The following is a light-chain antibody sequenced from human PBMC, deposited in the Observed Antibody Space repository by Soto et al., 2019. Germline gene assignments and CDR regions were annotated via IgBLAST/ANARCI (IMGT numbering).Light chain of an antibody. CDR1: QSVSSSY. CDR3: QQYGSAPYT. CDR2: GAS. V-gene: IGKV3-20*01. J-gene: IGKJ2*01. Sequence: EIVLTQSPGTLSLSPGEIATLSCRASQSVSSSYLAWYQQKPGQAPRLLIYGASNSATGIPDKFSGSGSGTDFTLTISRLEPEDFAVYYCQQYGSAPYTFGQGTKLEIK.